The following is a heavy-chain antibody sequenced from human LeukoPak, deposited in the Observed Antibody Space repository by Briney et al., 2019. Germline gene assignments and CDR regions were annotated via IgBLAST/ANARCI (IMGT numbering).Heavy chain of an antibody. Sequence: GGSLRLSCAASGFTFSSYSMNWVRQAPGKGLEWVSYISSSSSTIYYADSVKGRFTISRDNSKNTLYLQMNSLRAEDTAVYYCAKGPYDSSGYYYPPNYYYGMDVWGQGTTVTVSS. CDR3: AKGPYDSSGYYYPPNYYYGMDV. CDR1: GFTFSSYS. CDR2: ISSSSSTI. V-gene: IGHV3-48*01. D-gene: IGHD3-22*01. J-gene: IGHJ6*02.